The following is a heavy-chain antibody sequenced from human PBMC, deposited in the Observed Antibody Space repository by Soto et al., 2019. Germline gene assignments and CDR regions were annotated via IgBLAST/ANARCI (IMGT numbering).Heavy chain of an antibody. J-gene: IGHJ6*02. Sequence: QVQLQESGPGLVKPSETLSLTCTVSGDSISSYYWSWIRQPPGKGLEWIGYIYYSGSTNYNPSLKSRVTLSVDXSXNXXSLNLSSVTAADTAVYYCASSNIAAAGFYYYGMDVWGRGTTVTVSS. CDR2: IYYSGST. CDR3: ASSNIAAAGFYYYGMDV. CDR1: GDSISSYY. V-gene: IGHV4-59*01. D-gene: IGHD6-13*01.